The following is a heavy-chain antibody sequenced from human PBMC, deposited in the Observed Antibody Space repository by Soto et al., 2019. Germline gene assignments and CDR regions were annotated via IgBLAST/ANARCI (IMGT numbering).Heavy chain of an antibody. D-gene: IGHD3-9*01. CDR2: IGAYNGNT. CDR3: ARDQSYYDILTGYNWFDP. CDR1: GYTFTSYG. J-gene: IGHJ5*02. Sequence: ASVKVSCKASGYTFTSYGISWVRQAPGQGLEWMGWIGAYNGNTNYAQKLQGRVTMTTDTSTSTAYMELRSLRSDDTAVYYCARDQSYYDILTGYNWFDPWGQGTLVTVSS. V-gene: IGHV1-18*01.